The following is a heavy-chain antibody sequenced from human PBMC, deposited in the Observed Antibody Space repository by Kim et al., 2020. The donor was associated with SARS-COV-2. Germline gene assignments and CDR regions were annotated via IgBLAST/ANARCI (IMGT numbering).Heavy chain of an antibody. V-gene: IGHV4-39*01. CDR2: T. CDR3: ARLQSGTMRDY. Sequence: TDYNPSLKSRITISVDTSKNQFALKVTSVTATDTAVYYCARLQSGTMRDYWGQGTLVTVSS. D-gene: IGHD3-22*01. J-gene: IGHJ4*02.